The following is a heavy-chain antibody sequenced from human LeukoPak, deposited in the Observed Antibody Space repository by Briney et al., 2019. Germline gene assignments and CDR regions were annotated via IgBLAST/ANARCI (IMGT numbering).Heavy chain of an antibody. CDR3: ARDGSSSWYAY. J-gene: IGHJ4*02. V-gene: IGHV1-18*01. D-gene: IGHD6-13*01. CDR1: GYTFTSYG. CDR2: ISPYNGNT. Sequence: ASVKVSCKASGYTFTSYGISWVRQAPGQGLEWMGWISPYNGNTNYAQKLQGRVTMTADTSTSTAYMDLRSLSFDDTAVYYCARDGSSSWYAYWGQGTLVTVSS.